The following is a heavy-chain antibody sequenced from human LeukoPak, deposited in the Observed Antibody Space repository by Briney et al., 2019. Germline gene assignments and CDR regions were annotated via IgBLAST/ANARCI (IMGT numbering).Heavy chain of an antibody. J-gene: IGHJ5*02. V-gene: IGHV3-23*01. CDR2: VGPSGGTG. Sequence: GGSLRLSCATSGFTFSSATMMWVRQAPGKGLEFVSGVGPSGGTGTYADSVKGRFTISRDNSKNTLYLQMNSLRVEDAAVYYCAKDPNWDRGSWGQGTLVTVSS. CDR3: AKDPNWDRGS. CDR1: GFTFSSAT. D-gene: IGHD7-27*01.